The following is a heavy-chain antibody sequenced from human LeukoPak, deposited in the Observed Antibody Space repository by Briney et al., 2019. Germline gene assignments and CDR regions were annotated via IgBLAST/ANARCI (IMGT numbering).Heavy chain of an antibody. CDR1: GYTFTSYY. CDR3: ARDLYGSGTYPRY. D-gene: IGHD3-10*01. Sequence: ASVKVSCKASGYTFTSYYMHWVRQAPGQGPEWMGMINPSGGSTTYAQKFQGRVTMTGDTSTSTVYMELSSLRSEDTAVYYCARDLYGSGTYPRYWGQGTLVTVSS. J-gene: IGHJ4*02. V-gene: IGHV1-46*01. CDR2: INPSGGST.